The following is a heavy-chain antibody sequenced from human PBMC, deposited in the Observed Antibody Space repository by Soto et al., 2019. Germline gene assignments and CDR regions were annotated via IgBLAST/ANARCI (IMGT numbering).Heavy chain of an antibody. J-gene: IGHJ4*02. D-gene: IGHD2-15*01. V-gene: IGHV1-46*01. CDR3: ARAGYCSGGTCFHGNCDY. CDR1: GYTFTTYY. Sequence: QVQLVQSGAEVKRPGASVKVSCKASGYTFTTYYMHWVRQAPGQGLEWLGIINPNGGNTTYAQKFQGRVTMTRETSTRTVFLELSSLRSEDTAVYYCARAGYCSGGTCFHGNCDYWGQGTLVTVSA. CDR2: INPNGGNT.